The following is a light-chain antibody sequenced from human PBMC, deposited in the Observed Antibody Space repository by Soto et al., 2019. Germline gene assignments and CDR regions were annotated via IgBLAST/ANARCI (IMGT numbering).Light chain of an antibody. Sequence: AIPLTQSPSSLSASVGDRVTITCRASQGIRNDLGWYQQKPGKAPKLLIYAASSLQSGVPSRFSGSGSGTDFTLTISSLQPEDFATYYCLQDYNYPYTLGQGTKVDIK. CDR3: LQDYNYPYT. CDR2: AAS. J-gene: IGKJ2*01. CDR1: QGIRND. V-gene: IGKV1-6*01.